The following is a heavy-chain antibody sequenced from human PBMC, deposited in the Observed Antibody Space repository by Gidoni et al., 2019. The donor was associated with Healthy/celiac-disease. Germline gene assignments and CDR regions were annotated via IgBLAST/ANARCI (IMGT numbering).Heavy chain of an antibody. J-gene: IGHJ3*02. V-gene: IGHV3-23*01. CDR2: ISGSGGST. CDR3: AKDSSGWYSDDAFDI. D-gene: IGHD6-19*01. CDR1: GFTFSSYA. Sequence: EVQLLESGVGLVQPGGSLRLSCPAPGFTFSSYAMSWVRQAPGKGLEWVSAISGSGGSTYYADSVKGRFTISRDNSKNTLYLQMNSLRAEDTAVYYCAKDSSGWYSDDAFDIWGQGTMVTVSS.